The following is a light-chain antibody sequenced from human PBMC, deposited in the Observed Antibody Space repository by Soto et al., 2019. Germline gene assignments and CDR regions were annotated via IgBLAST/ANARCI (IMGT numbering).Light chain of an antibody. CDR1: QSIYSS. J-gene: IGKJ2*01. V-gene: IGKV1-39*01. Sequence: DIQMTQSPSSLSASVGDRVPITCQASQSIYSSLNWYHQKPGKAPKLLIYAASNLQSVFPSRFSGSGSGTDFTLSISSLQPEDFATYYCQQSYSAPYTFGQGNQLEI. CDR3: QQSYSAPYT. CDR2: AAS.